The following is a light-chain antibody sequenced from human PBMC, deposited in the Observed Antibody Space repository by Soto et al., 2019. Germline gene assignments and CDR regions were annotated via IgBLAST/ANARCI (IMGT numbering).Light chain of an antibody. V-gene: IGKV3-20*01. CDR1: QSISSSY. J-gene: IGKJ4*01. Sequence: EIVLTQSPATLSVSPGERATLSCRASQSISSSYLVWYQQKPGQAPRLLIYGASSRAAGFPDRFSGSGSGTDFTLTISRLEPEDFAVYYCQQYGSSPLTFGGGTKVDIK. CDR3: QQYGSSPLT. CDR2: GAS.